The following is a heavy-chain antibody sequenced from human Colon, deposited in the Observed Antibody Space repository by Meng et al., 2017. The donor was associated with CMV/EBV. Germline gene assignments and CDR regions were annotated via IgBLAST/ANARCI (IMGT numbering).Heavy chain of an antibody. CDR2: VYYSGSA. J-gene: IGHJ4*02. CDR1: TDSLRDHY. V-gene: IGHV4-59*11. CDR3: ARGVGHATNNSLDS. Sequence: SETLSLTCTVSTDSLRDHYWSWIRQPPGKGLEWMGSVYYSGSATYSPSLRSRITISIDTSRNQFSLNLRSVTAADTAMYFCARGVGHATNNSLDSWGQGTLVTVSS. D-gene: IGHD1-1*01.